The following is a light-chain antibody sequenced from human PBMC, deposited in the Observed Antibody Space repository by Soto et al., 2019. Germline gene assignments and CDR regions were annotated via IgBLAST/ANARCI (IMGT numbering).Light chain of an antibody. CDR1: SSDVGGYDL. CDR2: DVT. V-gene: IGLV2-14*01. Sequence: QSVLTQPRSVSGSPGQSVTISCTGTSSDVGGYDLVSWYQQHPGKAPKLMIYDVTNRPSGVSDRFSGSRSGNTASLTISGLQAEDEADYYCSSYTSSSTVFGTGTKVTVL. J-gene: IGLJ1*01. CDR3: SSYTSSSTV.